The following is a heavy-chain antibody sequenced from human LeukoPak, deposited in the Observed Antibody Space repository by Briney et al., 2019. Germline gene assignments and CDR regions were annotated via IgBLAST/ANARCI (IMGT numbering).Heavy chain of an antibody. D-gene: IGHD3-9*01. CDR2: IKQDGSEK. Sequence: GGSLRLSCAASGFTFSSYWMSWVRQAPGKGLEWVANIKQDGSEKYYVDSVKGRFTISRDNAKNSLYLQMNSLRAEDTAVYYCARDWKSDILTGYPFFDYWGQGTLVTVSS. J-gene: IGHJ4*02. CDR1: GFTFSSYW. V-gene: IGHV3-7*03. CDR3: ARDWKSDILTGYPFFDY.